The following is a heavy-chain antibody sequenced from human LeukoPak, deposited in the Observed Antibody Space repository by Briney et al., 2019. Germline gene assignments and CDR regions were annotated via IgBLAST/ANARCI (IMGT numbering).Heavy chain of an antibody. CDR2: INEDGSRT. J-gene: IGHJ4*02. V-gene: IGHV3-74*01. Sequence: GGSLRLSCAASGYTFSTYWMHWIRQGPGKGLVWVSRINEDGSRTSYADSVRGRFTISRDNSKNTLYLQMNSLRAEDTAVYYCAKDGRMPSLLWFGELPYYFDYWGQGTLATVSS. CDR3: AKDGRMPSLLWFGELPYYFDY. CDR1: GYTFSTYW. D-gene: IGHD3-10*01.